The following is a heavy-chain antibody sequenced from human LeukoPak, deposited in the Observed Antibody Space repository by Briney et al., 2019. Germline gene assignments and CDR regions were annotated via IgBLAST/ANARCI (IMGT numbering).Heavy chain of an antibody. CDR1: GFTFSSYE. V-gene: IGHV3-48*03. CDR3: ARLAVAGTLFAVDPPEYAFDI. Sequence: GGSLRLSCAASGFTFSSYEMNWVRQAPGKGLEWVSYISSSGSTIYYADSVKGRFTISRDNAKNSLYLQMNSLRAEDTAVYYCARLAVAGTLFAVDPPEYAFDIWGQGTMVTVSS. CDR2: ISSSGSTI. D-gene: IGHD6-19*01. J-gene: IGHJ3*02.